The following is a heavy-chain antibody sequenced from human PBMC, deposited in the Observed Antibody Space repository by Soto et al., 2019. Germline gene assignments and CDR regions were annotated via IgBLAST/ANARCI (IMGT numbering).Heavy chain of an antibody. CDR3: ARDMAAAGRGVDY. CDR2: IYYSGST. Sequence: SETLSLTCTVSGGSISSGGYYWSWIRQHPGKGLEWIGYIYYSGSTYYNPSLKSRVTISVDTSKNQFSLKLSSVTAADTAVYYCARDMAAAGRGVDYWGQGTLVTVSS. D-gene: IGHD6-13*01. CDR1: GGSISSGGYY. V-gene: IGHV4-31*03. J-gene: IGHJ4*02.